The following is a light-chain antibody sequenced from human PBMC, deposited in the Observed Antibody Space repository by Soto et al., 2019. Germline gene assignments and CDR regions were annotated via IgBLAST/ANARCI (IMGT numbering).Light chain of an antibody. Sequence: DIQMTQSPSSLSASVGDRVSITCRASQSIAGYLNWYQQKPGKAPKLLIYAASSLQSGVPSRFSGSGSGTDFTLTISSLQPEDFATYYCQQSYSTPRFTFGPGTKVEIK. CDR2: AAS. CDR3: QQSYSTPRFT. CDR1: QSIAGY. V-gene: IGKV1-39*01. J-gene: IGKJ3*01.